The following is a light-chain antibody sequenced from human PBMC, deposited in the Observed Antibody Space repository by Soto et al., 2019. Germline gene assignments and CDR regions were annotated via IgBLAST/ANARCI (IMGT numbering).Light chain of an antibody. CDR3: QSYHSSLSGYV. CDR2: GNN. J-gene: IGLJ1*01. CDR1: SSNIGAGYD. Sequence: QSVLTQPPSVSGAPGQRVTISCTGSSSNIGAGYDVHWYQQLPGTAPKLLIYGNNNRPSGVPDRFSGSKSGTSASLAITGLQAEDEADYYCQSYHSSLSGYVFGTGTKLTVL. V-gene: IGLV1-40*01.